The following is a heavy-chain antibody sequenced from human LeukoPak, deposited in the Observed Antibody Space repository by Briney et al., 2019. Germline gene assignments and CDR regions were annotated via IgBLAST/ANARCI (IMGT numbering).Heavy chain of an antibody. CDR3: ARVTTVTSFDY. CDR1: GYYITSGYY. J-gene: IGHJ4*02. CDR2: IYHSGTT. V-gene: IGHV4-38-2*02. Sequence: SETLSLTCTVSGYYITSGYYWGWIRQPPGKGLEWIGSIYHSGTTHYNPSLKSRVTISVDTSKNQFSLKLSSVTATDTAVHYCARVTTVTSFDYWGQGTLGTGSS. D-gene: IGHD4-17*01.